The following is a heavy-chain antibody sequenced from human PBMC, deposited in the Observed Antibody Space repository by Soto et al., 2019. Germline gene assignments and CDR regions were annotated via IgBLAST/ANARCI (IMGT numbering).Heavy chain of an antibody. D-gene: IGHD1-26*01. CDR3: ASGTYYYYFDY. Sequence: GGLMRHSSAASEFNIRNHWMTWVSQAPGKGLEWVASIKEDGSQKYFVDSVKGRFTISRDNAKNSLYLQMNTLRAEDTALYYCASGTYYYYFDYWGQGTLVTVSS. J-gene: IGHJ4*02. CDR1: EFNIRNHW. CDR2: IKEDGSQK. V-gene: IGHV3-7*02.